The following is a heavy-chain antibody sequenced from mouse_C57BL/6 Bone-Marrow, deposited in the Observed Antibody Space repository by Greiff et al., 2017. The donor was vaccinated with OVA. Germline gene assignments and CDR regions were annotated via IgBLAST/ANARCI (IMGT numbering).Heavy chain of an antibody. D-gene: IGHD2-5*01. CDR3: TRGYSNYYAMDY. CDR1: GYTFTDYE. Sequence: QVQLQQSGAELVRPGASVTLSCKASGYTFTDYEMHWVKQTPVHGLEWIGAIDPETGGTASNQKFKGKAILTADKYSSTAYMELRSLTSEDSAVYYCTRGYSNYYAMDYWGQGTSVTVSS. CDR2: IDPETGGT. J-gene: IGHJ4*01. V-gene: IGHV1-15*01.